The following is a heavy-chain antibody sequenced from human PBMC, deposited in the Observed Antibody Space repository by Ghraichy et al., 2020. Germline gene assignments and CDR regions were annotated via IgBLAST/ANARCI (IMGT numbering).Heavy chain of an antibody. CDR3: ARSGAVAGKSLDY. V-gene: IGHV1-2*04. CDR2: INPNSGGT. CDR1: GYTFTGYY. Sequence: ASVKVSCKASGYTFTGYYMHWVRQAPGQGLEWMGWINPNSGGTNYAQKFQGWVTMTRDTSISTAYMELSRLRSDDTAVYYCARSGAVAGKSLDYWGQGTLVTVSS. J-gene: IGHJ4*02. D-gene: IGHD6-19*01.